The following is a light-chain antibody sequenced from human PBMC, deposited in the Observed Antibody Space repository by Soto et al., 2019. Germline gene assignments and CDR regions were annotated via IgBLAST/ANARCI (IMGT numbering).Light chain of an antibody. CDR2: EVS. CDR1: SSDIGGYNY. J-gene: IGLJ1*01. V-gene: IGLV2-14*01. Sequence: QSALTQPAPVSGSPGQSNTISCTGTSSDIGGYNYVSWSQQQPGKVPKLMIYEVSNRPSGVSNRFSGSKSGNTASLTISGLQAEDEADYYCCSYAGSYTYVFGTGTKVTVL. CDR3: CSYAGSYTYV.